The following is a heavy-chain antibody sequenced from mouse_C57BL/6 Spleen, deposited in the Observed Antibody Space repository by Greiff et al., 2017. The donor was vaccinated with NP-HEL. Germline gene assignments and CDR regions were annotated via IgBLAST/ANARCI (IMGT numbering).Heavy chain of an antibody. CDR2: ISYDGSN. D-gene: IGHD1-1*01. Sequence: VQLKESGPGLVKPSQSLSLTCSVTGYSITSGYYWNWIRQFPGNKLEWIGYISYDGSNNYNPSLKNRISITRDTSKNQFFLKLNSVTTEDTATYYCARGGLLREYFDYWGQGTTLTVSS. CDR1: GYSITSGYY. V-gene: IGHV3-6*01. CDR3: ARGGLLREYFDY. J-gene: IGHJ2*01.